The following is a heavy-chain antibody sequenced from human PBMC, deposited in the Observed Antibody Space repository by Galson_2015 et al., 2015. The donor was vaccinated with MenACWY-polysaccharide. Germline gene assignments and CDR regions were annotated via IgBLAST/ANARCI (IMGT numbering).Heavy chain of an antibody. D-gene: IGHD3-22*01. CDR1: GFTFSGSL. CDR3: SGAYDITPS. Sequence: SLRLSCAASGFTFSGSLIHWVRQASGKGLEWVARIRSKADNYATAYAASVKGRVTISRDDSKNTAYLQMNSRKTEDTAIYYCSGAYDITPSWGQATLVTVSS. CDR2: IRSKADNYAT. V-gene: IGHV3-73*01. J-gene: IGHJ5*02.